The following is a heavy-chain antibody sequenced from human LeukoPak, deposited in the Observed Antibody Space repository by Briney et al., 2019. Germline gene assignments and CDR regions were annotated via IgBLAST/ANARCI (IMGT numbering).Heavy chain of an antibody. CDR3: AGREECIAVAGAFDY. V-gene: IGHV3-30*04. J-gene: IGHJ4*02. D-gene: IGHD6-19*01. Sequence: GGSLRLSCAASGFTFSSYAMHWVRQAPGKGLEWVAVISYDGSNKYYADSVKGRFTISRDNSKNTLYLQMNSLRPEDTAVYYCAGREECIAVAGAFDYWGQGTLVTVSS. CDR2: ISYDGSNK. CDR1: GFTFSSYA.